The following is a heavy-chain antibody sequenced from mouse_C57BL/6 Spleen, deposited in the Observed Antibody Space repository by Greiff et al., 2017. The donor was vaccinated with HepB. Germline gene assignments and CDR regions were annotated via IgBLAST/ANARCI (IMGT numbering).Heavy chain of an antibody. V-gene: IGHV5-17*01. CDR1: GFTFSDYG. J-gene: IGHJ2*01. CDR3: ARSDYGSSYEY. D-gene: IGHD1-1*01. Sequence: EVKLMESGGGLVKPGGSLKLSCAASGFTFSDYGMHWVRQAPEKGLEWVAYISSGSSTIYYADTVKGRFTISRDNAKNTLFLQMTSLRSEDTAMYYCARSDYGSSYEYWGQGTTLTVSS. CDR2: ISSGSSTI.